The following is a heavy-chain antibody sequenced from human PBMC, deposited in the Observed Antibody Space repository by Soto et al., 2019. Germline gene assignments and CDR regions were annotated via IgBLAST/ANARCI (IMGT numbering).Heavy chain of an antibody. CDR2: IYYSGST. CDR1: GGSISSYY. D-gene: IGHD5-18*01. CDR3: AREQHYYYYMDV. V-gene: IGHV4-59*01. J-gene: IGHJ6*03. Sequence: SETLSLTCTVSGGSISSYYWSWIRQPPGKGLEWIGYIYYSGSTNYNPSLKSRVTISVDTSKNQFSLKLSPVTAADTAVYYCAREQHYYYYMDVWGKGTTVTVSS.